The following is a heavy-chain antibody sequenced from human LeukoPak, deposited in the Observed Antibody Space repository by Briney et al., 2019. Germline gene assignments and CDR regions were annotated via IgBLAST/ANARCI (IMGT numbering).Heavy chain of an antibody. CDR3: ARGPEEYQLLLG. Sequence: SETLSLTCAVYGGSFSGYYWSWIRQPPGKGLEWIGEINHSGSTNYNPSLKSRVTISVDTSKNQFSLKLSSVTAADTAVYYCARGPEEYQLLLGWGQGTLVTVSS. V-gene: IGHV4-34*01. CDR2: INHSGST. D-gene: IGHD2-2*01. J-gene: IGHJ4*02. CDR1: GGSFSGYY.